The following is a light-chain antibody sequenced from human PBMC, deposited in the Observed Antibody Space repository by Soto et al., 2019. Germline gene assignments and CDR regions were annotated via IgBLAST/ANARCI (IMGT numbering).Light chain of an antibody. Sequence: QSVLTQPPSASGTPGQRVTISCSGSSSSIGSNSVNWYQQLPRTAPKVLIYTNNQRPSGVPDRCSGSKSCTSASLATSGRQSEDEADYYCAAWDGSMNVYVFGTGTKLTVL. J-gene: IGLJ1*01. CDR2: TNN. V-gene: IGLV1-44*01. CDR3: AAWDGSMNVYV. CDR1: SSSIGSNS.